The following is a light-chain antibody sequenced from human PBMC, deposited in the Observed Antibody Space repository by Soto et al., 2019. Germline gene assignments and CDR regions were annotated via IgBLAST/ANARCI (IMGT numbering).Light chain of an antibody. Sequence: DFQMTQSPSTLSSSVVDRVTITCRARQSISSWLAWYQQKPGKAPKLLIYKASSLESGVPSRFSGRGSGTEFSLTISSVQPDDFAAYYCEQYNSYPWTCGQGTKVEIK. CDR2: KAS. J-gene: IGKJ1*01. CDR3: EQYNSYPWT. V-gene: IGKV1-5*03. CDR1: QSISSW.